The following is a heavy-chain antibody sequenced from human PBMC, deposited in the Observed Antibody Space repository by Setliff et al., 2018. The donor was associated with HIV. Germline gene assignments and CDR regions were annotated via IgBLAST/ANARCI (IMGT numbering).Heavy chain of an antibody. D-gene: IGHD6-13*01. V-gene: IGHV4-39*01. Sequence: SETLSLTCTVSGGSISSSSYYWGWIRQPPGKGLEWIGSIYYSGSTYANPSLKSRVTISGDTSKNQFSLNLSSVTAADTAVYYCVGSTIAAAVYYYYYYMDVWGKGTTVTVSS. CDR2: IYYSGST. J-gene: IGHJ6*03. CDR1: GGSISSSSYY. CDR3: VGSTIAAAVYYYYYYMDV.